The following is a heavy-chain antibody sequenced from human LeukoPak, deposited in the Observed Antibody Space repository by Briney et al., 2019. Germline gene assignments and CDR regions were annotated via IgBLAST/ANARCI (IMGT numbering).Heavy chain of an antibody. CDR2: ISPDGSQK. V-gene: IGHV3-7*01. CDR1: GFTFSRSW. CDR3: AKLLGTATTFDY. D-gene: IGHD5-24*01. Sequence: GGSLTLSCAASGFTFSRSWMSWVRQAPGKGLEWVANISPDGSQKFYVDSVKGRFTFSRDNPNNSLYLQMNSLGAEDTAVYYCAKLLGTATTFDYWGQGPLVTVSS. J-gene: IGHJ4*02.